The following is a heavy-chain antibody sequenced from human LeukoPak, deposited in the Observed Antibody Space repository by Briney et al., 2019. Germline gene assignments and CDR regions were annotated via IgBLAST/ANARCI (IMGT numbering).Heavy chain of an antibody. Sequence: KPSETLSLTCTVSGGSISSSSYYWGWIRQPPGKGLEWIGYIYYSGSTNYNPSLKSRVTISVDTSKNQFSLKLSSVTAADTAVYYCARDLTIEYSSSFAFDIWGQGTMVTVSS. J-gene: IGHJ3*02. CDR3: ARDLTIEYSSSFAFDI. D-gene: IGHD6-6*01. V-gene: IGHV4-61*01. CDR1: GGSISSSSYY. CDR2: IYYSGST.